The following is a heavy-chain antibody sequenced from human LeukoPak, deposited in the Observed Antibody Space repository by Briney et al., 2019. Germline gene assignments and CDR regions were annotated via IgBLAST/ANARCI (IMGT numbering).Heavy chain of an antibody. V-gene: IGHV3-23*01. CDR3: AKDPFVVVPAASRFFFDY. J-gene: IGHJ4*02. CDR2: VSGSGDST. CDR1: GFTFSSYA. Sequence: GGSLIPSCAASGFTFSSYAMSWVRQAPGKGLEWVSAVSGSGDSTYYADSVKGRFTISRDNSKNTLYLQMNSLRAEDTAVYYCAKDPFVVVPAASRFFFDYWGLGTLVTVSS. D-gene: IGHD2-2*01.